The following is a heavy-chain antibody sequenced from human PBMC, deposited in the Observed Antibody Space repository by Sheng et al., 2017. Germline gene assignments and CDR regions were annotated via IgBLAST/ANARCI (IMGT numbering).Heavy chain of an antibody. V-gene: IGHV3-30*18. Sequence: QVQLVESGGGVVQPGRSLRLSCAASGFTFSSYGMHWVRQAPGKGLEWVAVISYDGSNKYYADSVKGRFTISRDNSKNTLYLQMNSLRAEDTAVYYCAKEIGTADPITGEPYYYYYGMDVWGQGTTVT. D-gene: IGHD7-27*01. CDR1: GFTFSSYG. CDR3: AKEIGTADPITGEPYYYYYGMDV. CDR2: ISYDGSNK. J-gene: IGHJ6*02.